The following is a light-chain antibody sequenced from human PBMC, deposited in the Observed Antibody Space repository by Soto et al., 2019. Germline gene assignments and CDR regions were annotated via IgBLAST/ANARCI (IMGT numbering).Light chain of an antibody. V-gene: IGKV1-27*01. Sequence: DIPMTQSPSSLSASAGDRVTITCRASQGISNYLAWYQQRPGQVPNLLIYGAFTLQSGVPTRLRGSGSGTDFTLTSSSLQPEYVSTYYCQKYNSAPYAFGQGTKLEIK. J-gene: IGKJ2*01. CDR3: QKYNSAPYA. CDR1: QGISNY. CDR2: GAF.